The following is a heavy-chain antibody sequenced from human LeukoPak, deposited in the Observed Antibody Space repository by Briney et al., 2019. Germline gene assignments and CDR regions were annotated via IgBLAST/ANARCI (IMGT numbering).Heavy chain of an antibody. CDR1: GFTFSSYW. CDR3: ARDSYDFWSAYYYMDV. J-gene: IGHJ6*03. Sequence: GGSLRLSCAASGFTFSSYWMSWVRQAPGKGLEWVANIKQDGSEKYYVDSVKGRFTISRDNAKNSLYLQMNSLRAEDTAVYYCARDSYDFWSAYYYMDVWGKGTTVTVSS. V-gene: IGHV3-7*01. CDR2: IKQDGSEK. D-gene: IGHD3-3*01.